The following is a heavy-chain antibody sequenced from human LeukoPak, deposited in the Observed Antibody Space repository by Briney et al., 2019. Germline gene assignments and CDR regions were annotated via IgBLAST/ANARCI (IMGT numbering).Heavy chain of an antibody. CDR1: GFTFSSYS. D-gene: IGHD4-17*01. Sequence: PGGSLRLSCAASGFTFSSYSMNWVRQAPGKGLEWVSYISSSSSTIYYADSVKGRFTISRDNAKNSLYLQMNSLRAEDTAVYYCARVTVPSRWGQGTLVTVSS. J-gene: IGHJ4*02. V-gene: IGHV3-48*04. CDR2: ISSSSSTI. CDR3: ARVTVPSR.